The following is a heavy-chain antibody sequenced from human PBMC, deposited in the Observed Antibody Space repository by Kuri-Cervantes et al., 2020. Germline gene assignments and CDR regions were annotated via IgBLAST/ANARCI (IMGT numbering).Heavy chain of an antibody. V-gene: IGHV1-8*02. J-gene: IGHJ5*02. CDR2: INAGNGNT. CDR1: GGTFSSYA. Sequence: ASVKVSCKASGGTFSSYAISWVRQAPGQRLEWMGWINAGNGNTKYSQKFQGRVTMTRNTSISTAYMELSSLRSEDTAVYYCARGSGGMGFDPWGQGTLVTVSS. CDR3: ARGSGGMGFDP. D-gene: IGHD1-26*01.